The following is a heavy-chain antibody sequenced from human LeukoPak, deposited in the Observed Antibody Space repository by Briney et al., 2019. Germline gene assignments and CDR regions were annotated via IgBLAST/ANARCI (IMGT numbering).Heavy chain of an antibody. CDR2: MNPNSGNT. CDR3: ARFGDYEGYYYMDV. V-gene: IGHV1-8*01. D-gene: IGHD4-17*01. CDR1: GYTFTSYD. Sequence: GASVKVSCKASGYTFTSYDINWVRQATGQGLEWMGWMNPNSGNTGYAQKFQGRVTMTRNTSISTAYMELSSLRSEDTAVYYCARFGDYEGYYYMDVWGKGTTVTISS. J-gene: IGHJ6*03.